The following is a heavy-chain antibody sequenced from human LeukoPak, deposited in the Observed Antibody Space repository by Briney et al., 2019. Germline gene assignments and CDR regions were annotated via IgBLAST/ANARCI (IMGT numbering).Heavy chain of an antibody. J-gene: IGHJ4*02. Sequence: GGSLRLSCAASGFTFSSYSMNWVRQAPGKGLEWVSSISSSSSYIYYADSVKGRFTISRDNAKNSLYLQMNSLRAEDTAVYYCARDGIAAADFDYWGQGTLVTVSS. CDR3: ARDGIAAADFDY. V-gene: IGHV3-21*01. D-gene: IGHD6-13*01. CDR2: ISSSSSYI. CDR1: GFTFSSYS.